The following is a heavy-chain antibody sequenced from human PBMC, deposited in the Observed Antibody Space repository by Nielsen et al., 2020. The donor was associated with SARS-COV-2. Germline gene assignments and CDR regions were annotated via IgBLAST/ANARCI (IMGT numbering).Heavy chain of an antibody. J-gene: IGHJ3*02. CDR3: AREDIVVVPAAGGNAFDI. V-gene: IGHV1-46*01. D-gene: IGHD2-2*01. CDR1: GYTFTSYY. Sequence: ASVKVSCKASGYTFTSYYMHWVRQAPGQGLEWMGIINPSGGSTSYAQKFQGRVTMTRDTSTSTVYMELSSLRSEDTAVYYCAREDIVVVPAAGGNAFDIWGQGTMVTVSS. CDR2: INPSGGST.